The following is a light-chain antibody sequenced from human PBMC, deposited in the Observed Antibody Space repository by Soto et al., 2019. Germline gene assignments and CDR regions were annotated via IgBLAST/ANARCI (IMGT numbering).Light chain of an antibody. J-gene: IGLJ2*01. CDR1: STDVGAHNY. CDR2: EVN. V-gene: IGLV2-14*01. CDR3: SSYTTNNTVV. Sequence: QSALTQAASVSGSPGQSISLSCAGTSTDVGAHNYVSWYQQHPGKAPKLIIFEVNYRPSGVSHRFSGSKSGNTAFLTISDLQGEDEADYYCSSYTTNNTVVFGGGTKLTVL.